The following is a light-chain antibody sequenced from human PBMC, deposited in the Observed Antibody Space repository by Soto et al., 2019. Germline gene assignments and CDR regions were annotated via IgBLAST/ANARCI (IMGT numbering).Light chain of an antibody. V-gene: IGLV1-44*01. J-gene: IGLJ7*01. CDR1: SSNMGSYT. CDR2: SNS. CDR3: AAWDDSLNGYV. Sequence: QSVLIQPPSASGTPGQRVTVSCSGGSSNMGSYTVNWYQQLPGAAPKLLIYSNSQRPSGVPDRFSASKSGTSASLAISGLQSEDEAEYYCAAWDDSLNGYVFGPGTQLTVL.